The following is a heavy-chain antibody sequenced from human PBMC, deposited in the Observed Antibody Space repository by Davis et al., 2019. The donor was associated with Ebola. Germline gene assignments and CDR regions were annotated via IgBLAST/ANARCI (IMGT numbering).Heavy chain of an antibody. CDR3: ARRRLGIAVAKY. J-gene: IGHJ4*02. Sequence: ASVKVSCKASGGTFSSYAISWVRQAPGQGLEWMGWISAYNGNTNYAQKLQGRVTMTTDTSTSTAYMELRSLRSDDTAVYYCARRRLGIAVAKYWGQETLVTVSS. V-gene: IGHV1-18*01. D-gene: IGHD6-19*01. CDR2: ISAYNGNT. CDR1: GGTFSSYA.